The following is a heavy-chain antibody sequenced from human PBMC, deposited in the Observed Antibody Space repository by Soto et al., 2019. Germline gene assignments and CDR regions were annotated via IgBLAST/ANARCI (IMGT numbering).Heavy chain of an antibody. J-gene: IGHJ5*02. CDR3: PTGGINDDA. V-gene: IGHV3-11*01. CDR1: GFAFRHNY. Sequence: QVHLVESGGGLVQPVGSLLLSCTVSGFAFRHNYLTWIRQAPGKGLELLSYISTSGSPAYYADSVKGRFTISTDNAKKSLYLQMDSLKAEDTGVYYCPTGGINDDAWGQGTLDTASS. D-gene: IGHD1-1*01. CDR2: ISTSGSPA.